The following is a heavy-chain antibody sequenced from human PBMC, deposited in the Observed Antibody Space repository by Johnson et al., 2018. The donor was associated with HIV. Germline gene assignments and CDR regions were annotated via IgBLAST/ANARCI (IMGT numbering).Heavy chain of an antibody. Sequence: QVQLVESGGGVVQPGRSLRLSCAASGFTFSSYGMHWVRQAPGKGLEWVAVIWYDGSNKYYADSVKGRFTISRDNSKNTLYLDMTSLRGGDTAVYFCAKGGQQLADSFDIWGQGTLVTVSS. CDR2: IWYDGSNK. J-gene: IGHJ3*02. CDR3: AKGGQQLADSFDI. CDR1: GFTFSSYG. V-gene: IGHV3-33*06. D-gene: IGHD6-13*01.